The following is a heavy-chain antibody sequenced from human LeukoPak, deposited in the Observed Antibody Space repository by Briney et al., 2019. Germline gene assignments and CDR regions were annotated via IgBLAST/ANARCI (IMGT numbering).Heavy chain of an antibody. CDR1: GGSISSYY. Sequence: SETLSLTCTVSGGSISSYYWSWIRQPAGKGLEWIGRIYTSGSTNYNPSLKSRVTMSVDTSKNQFSLKLSSVTAADTAVYYCARVRCGCAREYIIPKSFATWGQGTLVTVSS. V-gene: IGHV4-4*07. D-gene: IGHD6-6*01. CDR2: IYTSGST. CDR3: ARVRCGCAREYIIPKSFAT. J-gene: IGHJ5*02.